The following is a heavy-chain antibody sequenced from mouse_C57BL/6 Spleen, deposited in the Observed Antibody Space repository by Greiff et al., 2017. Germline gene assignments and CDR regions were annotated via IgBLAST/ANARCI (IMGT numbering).Heavy chain of an antibody. Sequence: VQLQQSGPVLVKPGASVKMSCKASGYTFTDYYMNWVKQSHGKSLEWIGVINPYNGGTSYNQKFKGKATLTVDKSSSTAYMELNSLTSEDSAVYYCAKGYGYDGDAMDYWGQGTSVTVSS. CDR1: GYTFTDYY. D-gene: IGHD2-2*01. J-gene: IGHJ4*01. V-gene: IGHV1-19*01. CDR3: AKGYGYDGDAMDY. CDR2: INPYNGGT.